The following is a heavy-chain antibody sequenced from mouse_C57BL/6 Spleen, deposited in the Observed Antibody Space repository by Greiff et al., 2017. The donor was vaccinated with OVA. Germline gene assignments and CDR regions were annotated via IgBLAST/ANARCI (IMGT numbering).Heavy chain of an antibody. Sequence: QVQLQQSGPELVKPGASVKLSCKASGYTFTSYDINWVKQRPGQGLEWIGWIYPGDGSTKYNEKFKGKATLTVDTSSSTAYMELHSLTSEDSAVYCCARHGNYVVDYYAKDYWGQGTSVTVSS. CDR2: IYPGDGST. V-gene: IGHV1-85*01. CDR3: ARHGNYVVDYYAKDY. J-gene: IGHJ4*01. D-gene: IGHD2-1*01. CDR1: GYTFTSYD.